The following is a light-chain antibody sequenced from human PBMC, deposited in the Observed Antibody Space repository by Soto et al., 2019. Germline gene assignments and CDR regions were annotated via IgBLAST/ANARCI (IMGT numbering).Light chain of an antibody. CDR2: TGS. CDR3: MQGTHWPWT. V-gene: IGKV2-30*01. Sequence: DVVMTQSPLSLPVTLGQSASISCRSSQSLVYSDGNIYMNWCQQRPGQSPRRLIYTGSNRDSGVPDRFSGSGAETDFTLRINRVEAGDVGVYYCMQGTHWPWTFGQGTKVEL. CDR1: QSLVYSDGNIY. J-gene: IGKJ1*01.